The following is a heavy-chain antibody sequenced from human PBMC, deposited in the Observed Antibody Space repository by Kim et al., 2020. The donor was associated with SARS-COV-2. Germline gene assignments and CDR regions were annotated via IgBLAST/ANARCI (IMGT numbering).Heavy chain of an antibody. J-gene: IGHJ6*02. D-gene: IGHD5-18*01. CDR1: GFTVSDHY. CDR3: ARDTAMVNNYYFGLDV. V-gene: IGHV3-72*01. CDR2: TTNKANSYTT. Sequence: GGSLRLSCAASGFTVSDHYMDWVRQAPGKGLEWVGRTTNKANSYTTDYAASVKGRFTISRDDSKNSLYLQMNSLKTEDTAIYYCARDTAMVNNYYFGLDVWGQGTTVIVSS.